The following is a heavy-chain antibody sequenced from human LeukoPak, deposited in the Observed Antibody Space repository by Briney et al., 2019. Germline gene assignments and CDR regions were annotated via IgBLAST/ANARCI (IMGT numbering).Heavy chain of an antibody. V-gene: IGHV3-30*04. J-gene: IGHJ4*02. D-gene: IGHD5-18*01. CDR3: ARGRAVDTAMIFDY. CDR1: GFTFSSYA. Sequence: GGTLRLSCAAPGFTFSSYAMHWVRQAPGKGLEWVAVISYDGSNKYYADSVKGRFTISRDNSKNTLYLQMNSLRAEDTAVYYCARGRAVDTAMIFDYWGQGTLVTVSS. CDR2: ISYDGSNK.